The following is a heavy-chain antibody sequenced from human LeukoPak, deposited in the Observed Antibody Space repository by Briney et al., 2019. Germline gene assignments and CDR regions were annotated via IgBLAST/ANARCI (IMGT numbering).Heavy chain of an antibody. J-gene: IGHJ4*02. CDR3: AKGGWGTVLDY. V-gene: IGHV3-23*01. CDR1: GFTFSTYA. D-gene: IGHD3-16*01. CDR2: ISAGSGNT. Sequence: GGSLRLSCAASGFTFSTYAMSWVRQAPGKGLEWVSTISAGSGNTYYSDSVKGRFTISRDNSENTLYLQLNSLRAEDTAVYYCAKGGWGTVLDYWGQGTLVTVSP.